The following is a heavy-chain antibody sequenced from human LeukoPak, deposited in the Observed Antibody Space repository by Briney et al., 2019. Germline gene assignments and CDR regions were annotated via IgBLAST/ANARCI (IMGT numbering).Heavy chain of an antibody. CDR3: ARDNFIQYYDILTGYLYYYYMDV. D-gene: IGHD3-9*01. CDR2: IYTSGST. V-gene: IGHV4-4*07. J-gene: IGHJ6*03. Sequence: SETLSLTCTVSGGSISSYYWSWIRQPAGKGLEWIGRIYTSGSTNYNPSLKSRVTISADTSKNQFSLKLSSVTAADTAVYYCARDNFIQYYDILTGYLYYYYMDVGGKGTAVTIS. CDR1: GGSISSYY.